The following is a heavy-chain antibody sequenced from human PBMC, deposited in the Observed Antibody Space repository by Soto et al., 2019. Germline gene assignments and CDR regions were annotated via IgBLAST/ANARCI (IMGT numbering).Heavy chain of an antibody. Sequence: AAVKVSCKASGYTFTGFYIHWVRQAPGQGLEWMGWVNPNSGGAHYAQKFQGRVTMTRDTSVTSAYMEVTRLRSDDTAVYYCARANSGDDDQFDYWGQGTPVTVSS. CDR2: VNPNSGGA. V-gene: IGHV1-2*02. CDR1: GYTFTGFY. J-gene: IGHJ4*02. CDR3: ARANSGDDDQFDY. D-gene: IGHD5-12*01.